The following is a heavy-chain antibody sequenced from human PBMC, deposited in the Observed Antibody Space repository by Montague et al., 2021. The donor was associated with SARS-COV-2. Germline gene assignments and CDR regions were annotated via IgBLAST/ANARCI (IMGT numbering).Heavy chain of an antibody. CDR1: GFTFSSYA. J-gene: IGHJ4*02. CDR2: ISYDGSNK. D-gene: IGHD2-2*01. V-gene: IGHV3-30-3*01. CDR3: AAQLLSQLDY. Sequence: SLRLSCAASGFTFSSYAMHWVRQAPGKGLEWVAVISYDGSNKYYADSVKGRFTISRDNSKNTLYLQMNSLRAEDTSVYYCAAQLLSQLDYWGQGTLATVSS.